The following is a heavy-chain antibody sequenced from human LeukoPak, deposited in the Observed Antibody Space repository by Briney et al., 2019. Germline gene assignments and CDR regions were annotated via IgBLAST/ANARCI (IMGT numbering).Heavy chain of an antibody. D-gene: IGHD5-12*01. V-gene: IGHV3-74*01. Sequence: PGGSLRLSCAASGFTFSNYWMHWVRQGPGKRLVWVSRITTDGRSISYAESVKGRFSISRDNAKNTLYLHMNSLRAEDTAVYYCARAFWGGYDYNDYCGHGTLVTVSS. CDR1: GFTFSNYW. CDR2: ITTDGRSI. J-gene: IGHJ4*01. CDR3: ARAFWGGYDYNDY.